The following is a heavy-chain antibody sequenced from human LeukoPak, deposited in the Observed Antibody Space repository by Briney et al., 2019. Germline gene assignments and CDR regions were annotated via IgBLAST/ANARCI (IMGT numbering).Heavy chain of an antibody. CDR1: GGSISSGGYY. CDR3: ARQIPLYDSSGYYNGGAFDI. D-gene: IGHD3-22*01. CDR2: IYYSGST. V-gene: IGHV4-31*03. J-gene: IGHJ3*02. Sequence: PSETLSLTCTVSGGSISSGGYYWSWIRQHPGKGLEWIGYIYYSGSTYYNPSLKSRVTISVDTSKNQFSLKLSSVTAADTAVYYCARQIPLYDSSGYYNGGAFDIWGQGTMVTVSS.